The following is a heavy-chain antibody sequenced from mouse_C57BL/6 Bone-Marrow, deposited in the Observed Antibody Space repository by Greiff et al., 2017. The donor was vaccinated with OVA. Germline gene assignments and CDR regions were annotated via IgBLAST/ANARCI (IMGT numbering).Heavy chain of an antibody. J-gene: IGHJ3*01. CDR3: ARGAY. V-gene: IGHV1-61*01. CDR1: GYTFTSYW. Sequence: QVQLKQPGAELVRPGSSVKLSCKASGYTFTSYWMDWVKQRPGQGLEWIGNIYPSDSETHYNQKFKDKATLTVDKSSSTAYMQLSSLTSEDSAVYFWARGAYWGQGTLVTVSA. CDR2: IYPSDSET.